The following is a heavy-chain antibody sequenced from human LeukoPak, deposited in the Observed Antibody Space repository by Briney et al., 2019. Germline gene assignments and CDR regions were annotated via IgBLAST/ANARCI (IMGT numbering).Heavy chain of an antibody. Sequence: GGSLRLSCAASGFTVSSNYMSWVRQAPGKGLEWVSVIYSGGSTYYADSVKGRFTISRDNSKNTLYLQMNSLRAEDTAVYYCARDYGDPNDAFDIWGQGTMVTVSS. V-gene: IGHV3-53*01. CDR3: ARDYGDPNDAFDI. J-gene: IGHJ3*02. CDR1: GFTVSSNY. D-gene: IGHD4-17*01. CDR2: IYSGGST.